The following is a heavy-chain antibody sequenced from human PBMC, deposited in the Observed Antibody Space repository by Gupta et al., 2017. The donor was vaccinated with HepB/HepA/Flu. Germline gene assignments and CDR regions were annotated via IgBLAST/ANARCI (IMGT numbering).Heavy chain of an antibody. CDR1: GLTFGSYA. CDR2: ISCSGSRT. J-gene: IGHJ4*02. Sequence: ELQLLVSGGGVSQPGQSLTLSCDASGLTFGSYAITVDLQPPGKGLEWVPAISCSGSRTYYADNVEGRLTISRDNSKTTLYLQRNSLRAEDTAVYYCAKGGAYRGYSYGNFDYWGQGTLVTVSS. V-gene: IGHV3-23*01. D-gene: IGHD5-18*01. CDR3: AKGGAYRGYSYGNFDY.